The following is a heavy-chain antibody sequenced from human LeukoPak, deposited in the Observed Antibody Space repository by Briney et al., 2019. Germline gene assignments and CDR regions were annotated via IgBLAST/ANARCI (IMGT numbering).Heavy chain of an antibody. CDR3: ARLRSSGYSDY. CDR2: IYYSGST. CDR1: GGSISSSSYY. D-gene: IGHD3-22*01. Sequence: PSETLSLTCTVSGGSISSSSYYWCWIRQPPGKGLEWIGSIYYSGSTYYNPSLKSRVTISVDTSKNQFSLKLSSVTAADTAVYYCARLRSSGYSDYWGQGTLVTVSS. V-gene: IGHV4-39*07. J-gene: IGHJ4*02.